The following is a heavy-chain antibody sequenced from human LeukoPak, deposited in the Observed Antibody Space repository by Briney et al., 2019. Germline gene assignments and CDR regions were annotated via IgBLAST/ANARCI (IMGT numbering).Heavy chain of an antibody. J-gene: IGHJ4*02. V-gene: IGHV4-30-4*01. CDR1: GGSISSGDYY. D-gene: IGHD2-2*01. Sequence: PSQTLSLTCTVSGGSISSGDYYWNWIRQPPGKGLEWNGYIYYSGSTYYNTSLKSRVTISVDTSKNQFSLKLSSVTAADTAVYYCAREYQLLFLDYWGQGTLVTVSS. CDR2: IYYSGST. CDR3: AREYQLLFLDY.